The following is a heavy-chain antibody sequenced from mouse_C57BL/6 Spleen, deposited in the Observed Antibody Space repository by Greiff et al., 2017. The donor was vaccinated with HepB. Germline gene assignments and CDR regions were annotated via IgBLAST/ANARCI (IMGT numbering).Heavy chain of an antibody. D-gene: IGHD2-4*01. V-gene: IGHV1-76*01. CDR1: GYTFTDYY. J-gene: IGHJ1*03. Sequence: QVQLKESGAELVRPGASVKLSCKASGYTFTDYYINWVKQRPGQGLEWIARIYPGSGNTYYNEKFKGKATLTAEKSSSTAYMQLSSLTSEDSAVYFCARYDYDEGYFDVWGTGTTVTVSS. CDR3: ARYDYDEGYFDV. CDR2: IYPGSGNT.